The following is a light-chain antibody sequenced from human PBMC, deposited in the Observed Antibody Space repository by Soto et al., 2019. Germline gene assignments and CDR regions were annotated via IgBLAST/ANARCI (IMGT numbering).Light chain of an antibody. CDR2: DVS. J-gene: IGLJ2*01. CDR1: SSDVGGYNY. Sequence: QSALTQPASVSGSPGQSITISCTGTSSDVGGYNYVSWYQHHPGKAPKLVIYDVSDRPSGVSNRFSGSKSGNTASLTISGLQAEDAADFYCSSYTSSSIVVFGGGTKLTVL. V-gene: IGLV2-14*03. CDR3: SSYTSSSIVV.